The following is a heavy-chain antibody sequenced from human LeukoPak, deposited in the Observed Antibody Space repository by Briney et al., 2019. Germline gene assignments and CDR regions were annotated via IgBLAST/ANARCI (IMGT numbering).Heavy chain of an antibody. D-gene: IGHD3-10*01. CDR2: IYYSGST. Sequence: ASETLSLTCTVSGGSISSSSYYWGWIRQPPGKGLEWIGSIYYSGSTYYNPSLKSRVTISVDTSKNQFSLKLSSVTAADTAVYYCARQSAGRVFDYWGQGTLVTVSS. J-gene: IGHJ4*02. CDR3: ARQSAGRVFDY. CDR1: GGSISSSSYY. V-gene: IGHV4-39*01.